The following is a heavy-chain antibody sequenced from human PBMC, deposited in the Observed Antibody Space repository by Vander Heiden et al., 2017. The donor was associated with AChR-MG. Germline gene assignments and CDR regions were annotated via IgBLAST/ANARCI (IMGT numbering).Heavy chain of an antibody. Sequence: QVQLVESGGGVVQPGGSLRLSCAASGFTFSSYGMDWVRQAPGKGLEWVAFIRYDGSNKYYAESVKGRVTISRDNSKNTLYLQMKSLRAEDTAVYYCAKDPAFRLGYYYDSSGYLDWGHGTLVTVSS. CDR1: GFTFSSYG. CDR3: AKDPAFRLGYYYDSSGYLD. J-gene: IGHJ4*01. D-gene: IGHD3-22*01. V-gene: IGHV3-30*02. CDR2: IRYDGSNK.